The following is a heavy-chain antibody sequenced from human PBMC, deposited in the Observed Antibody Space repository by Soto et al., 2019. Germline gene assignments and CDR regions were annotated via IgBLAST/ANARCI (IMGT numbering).Heavy chain of an antibody. V-gene: IGHV4-34*01. CDR2: INHSGST. CDR1: GGSFSGYY. D-gene: IGHD1-1*01. Sequence: SETLSLTCAVYGGSFSGYYWSWIRQPPGKGLEWIGEINHSGSTNYNPSLKSRVTISVGTSKNQFSLKLSSVTAADTAVYYCARALTTYNWFDPWGQGTLVTVSS. J-gene: IGHJ5*02. CDR3: ARALTTYNWFDP.